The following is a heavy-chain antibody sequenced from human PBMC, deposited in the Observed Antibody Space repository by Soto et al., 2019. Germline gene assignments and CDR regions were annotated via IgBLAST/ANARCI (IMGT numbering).Heavy chain of an antibody. V-gene: IGHV4-39*01. D-gene: IGHD3-3*01. J-gene: IGHJ4*02. Sequence: PSETLSLTCTVSGGSISSSSYYWGWIRQPPGKGLEWIGSIYYSGSTYYNPSLKSRVTISVDTSKNQFSLKLSSVTAADTAVYYCARHNYDFWSDYDLGGAFDYWGQGTLVTVSS. CDR3: ARHNYDFWSDYDLGGAFDY. CDR1: GGSISSSSYY. CDR2: IYYSGST.